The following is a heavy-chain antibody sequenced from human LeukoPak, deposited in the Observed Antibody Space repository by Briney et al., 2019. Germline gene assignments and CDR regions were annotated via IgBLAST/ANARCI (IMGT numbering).Heavy chain of an antibody. V-gene: IGHV3-7*04. J-gene: IGHJ4*02. CDR3: ARHLAGDSLYRHFDY. CDR2: IKQDGSDT. CDR1: AITFSKSW. Sequence: GGSLRLSCTASAITFSKSWMSWVRQAPGKGLEGVANIKQDGSDTKYVDSVKGRFTISRDNAKNSLFLQMNSLRGEDTAIYYCARHLAGDSLYRHFDYWGQGTLVTVSS. D-gene: IGHD5/OR15-5a*01.